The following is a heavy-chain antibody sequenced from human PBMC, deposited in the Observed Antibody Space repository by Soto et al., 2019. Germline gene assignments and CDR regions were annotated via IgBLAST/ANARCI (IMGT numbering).Heavy chain of an antibody. V-gene: IGHV4-31*03. D-gene: IGHD3-22*01. Sequence: QVQLQESGPGLVKPSQTLSLTCTVSGGSISSGGYYWNWIRQHPGKGLEWIGYIYYSGSTYYNPSLRSRVTRSVDTSKNQFSLKLSSVTAADTAVYYCARDLNYYDSAERDFELWGRGTLVTVSS. CDR3: ARDLNYYDSAERDFEL. J-gene: IGHJ2*01. CDR2: IYYSGST. CDR1: GGSISSGGYY.